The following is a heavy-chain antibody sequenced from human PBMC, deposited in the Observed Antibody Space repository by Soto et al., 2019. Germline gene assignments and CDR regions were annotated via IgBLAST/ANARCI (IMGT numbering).Heavy chain of an antibody. CDR3: ARGAYDSSGYVNFDY. Sequence: PGGSLRLSCAASGFTFSSYAMHWVRQAPGKGLEWVAVISYDGSNKYYADSVKGRFTISRDNSKNTLYLQMDSLRAEDTAVYYCARGAYDSSGYVNFDYWGQGTXVTVSS. CDR2: ISYDGSNK. J-gene: IGHJ4*02. V-gene: IGHV3-30-3*01. D-gene: IGHD3-22*01. CDR1: GFTFSSYA.